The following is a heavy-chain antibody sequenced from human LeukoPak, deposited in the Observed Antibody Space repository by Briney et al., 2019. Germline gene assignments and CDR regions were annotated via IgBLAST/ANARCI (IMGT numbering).Heavy chain of an antibody. CDR3: SSSNRHELDY. D-gene: IGHD6-13*01. CDR2: ISSSSSYI. J-gene: IGHJ4*02. CDR1: GFTFSSYS. V-gene: IGHV3-21*01. Sequence: GGSLRLSCAASGFTFSSYSMNWVRQAPGKGLEWVSSISSSSSYIYYADSVKGRFTVSRDNAKSSLYLQMNSLRAEDTAVYYCSSSNRHELDYWGQGTLVTVSS.